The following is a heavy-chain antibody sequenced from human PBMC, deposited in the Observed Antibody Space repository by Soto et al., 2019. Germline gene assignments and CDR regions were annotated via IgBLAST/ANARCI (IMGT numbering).Heavy chain of an antibody. D-gene: IGHD5-12*01. V-gene: IGHV4-59*12. Sequence: PSETLSLTCTVSGGSISGYYWSWIRQPPGKRLEWIGYIYYSGSTYYNPSLKSRVTISVDTSKNQFSLKLSSVTAADTAVYYCARGRDGYTFDYWGQGTLVTVSS. CDR1: GGSISGYY. CDR3: ARGRDGYTFDY. J-gene: IGHJ4*02. CDR2: IYYSGST.